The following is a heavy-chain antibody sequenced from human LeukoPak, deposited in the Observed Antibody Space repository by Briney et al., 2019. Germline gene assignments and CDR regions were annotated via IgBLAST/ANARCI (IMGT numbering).Heavy chain of an antibody. V-gene: IGHV3-21*01. CDR2: ISSNSSYI. CDR1: GFTFSSYS. Sequence: GGSLRLSCAASGFTFSSYSMNWVRQAPGKGLEWVSTISSNSSYIYYVDSVKGRFTISRDNAKNSLYLQMNSLRAEDTAVYYWASAAGYYDSSGYLRVYYFGYWGQGTPGTVSP. D-gene: IGHD3-22*01. J-gene: IGHJ4*02. CDR3: ASAAGYYDSSGYLRVYYFGY.